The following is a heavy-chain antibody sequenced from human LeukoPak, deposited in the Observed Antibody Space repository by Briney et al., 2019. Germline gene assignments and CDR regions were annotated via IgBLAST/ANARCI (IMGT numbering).Heavy chain of an antibody. J-gene: IGHJ4*02. CDR2: IYPGDSDT. CDR1: GYSFTSYL. D-gene: IGHD3-10*01. CDR3: ARGLDHDIVGGY. V-gene: IGHV5-51*01. Sequence: GESLKISCKGSGYSFTSYLIGWGRQMPGKGLGWMGIIYPGDSDTRYRPSFQGQVTISADKSITTAYLQWSSLKASDTAMYYCARGLDHDIVGGYWGQGTLVTVSS.